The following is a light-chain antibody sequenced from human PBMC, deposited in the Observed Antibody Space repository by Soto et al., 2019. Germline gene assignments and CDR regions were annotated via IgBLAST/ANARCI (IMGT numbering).Light chain of an antibody. CDR1: SSDVGGYNY. V-gene: IGLV2-14*01. CDR2: DVS. J-gene: IGLJ1*01. Sequence: QSALTQPASVSGSPGQSITISCTGTSSDVGGYNYVSWYQQHPGKAPKLMIYDVSNRPSGVSNRFSGSKSGNTASLTISELQAEDEADYYCSSYTSSSTLLYVFGPGTKLTVL. CDR3: SSYTSSSTLLYV.